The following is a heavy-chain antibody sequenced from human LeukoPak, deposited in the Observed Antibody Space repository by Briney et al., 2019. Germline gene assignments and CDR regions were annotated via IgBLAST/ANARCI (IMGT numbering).Heavy chain of an antibody. CDR2: INHSGST. D-gene: IGHD3-3*01. Sequence: SETLSLTCAVYGGSFSGYYWIWIRQPPGKGLEWIGEINHSGSTNYNPSLKSRVTISVDTSKNQFSLKLSSVTAADTAVYYCARGSPFGVDYWGQGTLVTVSS. CDR3: ARGSPFGVDY. V-gene: IGHV4-34*01. J-gene: IGHJ4*02. CDR1: GGSFSGYY.